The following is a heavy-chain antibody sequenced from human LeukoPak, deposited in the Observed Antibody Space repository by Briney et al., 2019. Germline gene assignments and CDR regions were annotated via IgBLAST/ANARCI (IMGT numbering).Heavy chain of an antibody. J-gene: IGHJ4*02. V-gene: IGHV3-30-3*01. CDR3: AKDRPGRSWEFDY. CDR1: GFTFSSYA. Sequence: GRSLRLSCAASGFTFSSYAMHWVRQAPGKGLEWVAVISYDGSNKYYADSVKGRFTISRDNSKNTLYLQMNSLRAEDTAVYYCAKDRPGRSWEFDYWGQGTLVTVSS. CDR2: ISYDGSNK. D-gene: IGHD1-26*01.